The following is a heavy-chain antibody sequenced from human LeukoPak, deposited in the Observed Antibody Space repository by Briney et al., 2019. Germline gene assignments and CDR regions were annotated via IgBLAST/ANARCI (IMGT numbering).Heavy chain of an antibody. CDR3: AREASMVRGVNYYYYYYYMDV. Sequence: SQTLSLTCTVSGGSISSGSYYWSWIRQPAGKGLEWIGRIYTSGSTNYNPSIKSRVTISVDTSKNQFSLKLSSVTAADTAVYYCAREASMVRGVNYYYYYYYMDVWGKGTTVTISS. V-gene: IGHV4-61*02. J-gene: IGHJ6*03. CDR2: IYTSGST. CDR1: GGSISSGSYY. D-gene: IGHD3-10*01.